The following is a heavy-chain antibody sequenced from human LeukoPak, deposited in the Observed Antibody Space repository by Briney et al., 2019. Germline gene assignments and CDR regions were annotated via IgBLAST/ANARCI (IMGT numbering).Heavy chain of an antibody. D-gene: IGHD5-24*01. CDR2: ISSNGGST. CDR1: GFTFSSYA. CDR3: ARGNGYNDAIDI. J-gene: IGHJ3*02. Sequence: GGSLRLSCAASGFTFSSYAMHWVRQAPGKGLEYVSAISSNGGSTYYANSVKGRFTISRDNSKNTLYLQMGSLRAEDMAVYYCARGNGYNDAIDIWGQGTMVTVSS. V-gene: IGHV3-64*01.